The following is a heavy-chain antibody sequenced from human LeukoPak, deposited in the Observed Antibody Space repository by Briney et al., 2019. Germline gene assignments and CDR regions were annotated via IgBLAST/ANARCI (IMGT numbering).Heavy chain of an antibody. V-gene: IGHV3-15*01. CDR1: GFTFSNAW. CDR3: ARRVGHGSGSYYNHFDY. Sequence: GGSLRLSCAASGFTFSNAWMSGVRQAPGKGLEWVGRIKSKTDGGTTDYAAPVKGRFTISRDDSKNTLYLQMNSLKTEDTAVYYCARRVGHGSGSYYNHFDYWGQGTLVTVSS. J-gene: IGHJ4*02. D-gene: IGHD3-10*01. CDR2: IKSKTDGGTT.